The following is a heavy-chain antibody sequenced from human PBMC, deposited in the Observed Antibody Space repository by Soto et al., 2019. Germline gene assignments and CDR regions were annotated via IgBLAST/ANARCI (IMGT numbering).Heavy chain of an antibody. CDR1: GGTFSSYA. CDR2: IIPIFGTA. Sequence: GASVKVSCKASGGTFSSYAISWVRQAPGQGLEWMGGIIPIFGTANYAQKFQGRVTITADESTSTAYMELSSLRSEDTAVYYCARDSFERGIVVVVAATKTPAYYCGMDVWGQGTTVTVSS. V-gene: IGHV1-69*13. D-gene: IGHD2-15*01. J-gene: IGHJ6*02. CDR3: ARDSFERGIVVVVAATKTPAYYCGMDV.